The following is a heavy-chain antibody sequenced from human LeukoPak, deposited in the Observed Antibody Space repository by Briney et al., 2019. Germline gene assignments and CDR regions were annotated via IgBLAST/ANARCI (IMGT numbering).Heavy chain of an antibody. D-gene: IGHD3-10*01. Sequence: GGSLRLSCAASGFTFSNYWIHWVRQAPGKGLVWVSRINSDGSSTSHADSVKGRFTISRDNAKNTLYLQMNSLRAEDTAEYYCARECYGSDYDYWGQGTLVTVSS. J-gene: IGHJ4*02. CDR1: GFTFSNYW. CDR3: ARECYGSDYDY. CDR2: INSDGSST. V-gene: IGHV3-74*01.